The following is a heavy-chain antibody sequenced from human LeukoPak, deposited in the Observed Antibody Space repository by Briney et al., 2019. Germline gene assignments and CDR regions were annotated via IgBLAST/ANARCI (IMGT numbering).Heavy chain of an antibody. CDR1: GFTFSNAW. CDR2: IKSKTDGGTT. Sequence: GGSLRLSCAASGFTFSNAWMNWVRQAPGKGLEWVGRIKSKTDGGTTDYAAPVKGRFTISRDDSKNTLYLQMNSLKTEDTAVYYCTTEPGDYGGNPISYWGQGTLVTVSS. J-gene: IGHJ4*02. V-gene: IGHV3-15*07. CDR3: TTEPGDYGGNPISY. D-gene: IGHD4-23*01.